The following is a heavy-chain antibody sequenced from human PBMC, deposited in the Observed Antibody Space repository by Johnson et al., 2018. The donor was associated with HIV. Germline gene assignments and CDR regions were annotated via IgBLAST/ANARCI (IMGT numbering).Heavy chain of an antibody. J-gene: IGHJ3*02. D-gene: IGHD3-9*01. CDR2: ISGGGSNK. Sequence: VQLVESGGGVVQPGGSLRLSCAASGFTFSSFAMLWVRQAPGKGLEWVTVISGGGSNKYYADSVKGRFTISRDNSKYTLYLQMNTVRAEDTAVYYCARAGFMASQVDILTGYSNDAFDIWGQGTMVTVSS. CDR1: GFTFSSFA. V-gene: IGHV3-30-3*01. CDR3: ARAGFMASQVDILTGYSNDAFDI.